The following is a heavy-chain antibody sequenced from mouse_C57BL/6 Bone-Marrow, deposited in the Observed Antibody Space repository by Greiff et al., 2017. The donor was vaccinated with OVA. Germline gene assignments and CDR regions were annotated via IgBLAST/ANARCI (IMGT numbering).Heavy chain of an antibody. D-gene: IGHD4-1*01. V-gene: IGHV1-82*01. Sequence: RVEPGASVKISCKASGYAFSSSWMNWVKQRPGKGLEWIGRIYPGDGDTNYNGKFKGKATLTADKSSSTAYMQLSSLTSEDSAVYFCARTGTHYWGQGTTLTVSS. J-gene: IGHJ2*01. CDR1: GYAFSSSW. CDR2: IYPGDGDT. CDR3: ARTGTHY.